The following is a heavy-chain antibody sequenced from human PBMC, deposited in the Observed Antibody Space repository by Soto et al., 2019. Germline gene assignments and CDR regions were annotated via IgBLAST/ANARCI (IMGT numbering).Heavy chain of an antibody. V-gene: IGHV1-69*13. CDR2: IIPIFGTA. J-gene: IGHJ3*02. CDR3: ARGNFKHSSSWYGRDDAFDI. D-gene: IGHD6-13*01. Sequence: GASVKVSCKASGGTFSSYAISWVRQAPGQGLEWMGGIIPIFGTANYAQKFQGRVTITADESTSTAYMELSSLRSEDTAVYYCARGNFKHSSSWYGRDDAFDIWGQGTMVTVSS. CDR1: GGTFSSYA.